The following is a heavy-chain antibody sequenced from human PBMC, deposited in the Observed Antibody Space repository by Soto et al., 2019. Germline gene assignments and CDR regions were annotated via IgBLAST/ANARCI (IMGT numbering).Heavy chain of an antibody. CDR2: ISYDGSNK. CDR3: AKGAWDY. CDR1: GFTFSSYG. Sequence: QVQRVESGGGVVQPGRSLRLSCAASGFTFSSYGMHWVRQAPGKGLEWVAVISYDGSNKYYADSVKGRFTISRDNSKNTLYLQMNSLRAEDTAVYYCAKGAWDYWGQGTLVTVSS. J-gene: IGHJ4*02. V-gene: IGHV3-30*18.